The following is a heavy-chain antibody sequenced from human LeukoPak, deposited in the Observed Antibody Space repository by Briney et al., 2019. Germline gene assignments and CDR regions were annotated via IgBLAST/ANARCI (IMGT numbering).Heavy chain of an antibody. CDR3: ARARDTYGYLFDY. CDR1: GFIFSSYS. J-gene: IGHJ4*02. Sequence: PGGSLRPSCAASGFIFSSYSINWVRQAPGRGLEWVSYISGSSSSIYYAGSVRGRFTISRDNAKNSLYLQMNSLRAEDTAVYYCARARDTYGYLFDYWGQGTLVTVSS. CDR2: ISGSSSSI. D-gene: IGHD5-18*01. V-gene: IGHV3-48*04.